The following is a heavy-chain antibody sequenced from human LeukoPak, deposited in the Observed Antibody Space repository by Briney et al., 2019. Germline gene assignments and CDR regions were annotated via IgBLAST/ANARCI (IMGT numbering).Heavy chain of an antibody. V-gene: IGHV1-2*02. J-gene: IGHJ5*02. CDR1: GYTFTGYY. CDR3: ARRQTYCSSTSCYYNWFDP. D-gene: IGHD2-2*01. CDR2: INPNSGGT. Sequence: ASVKVSCKASGYTFTGYYMHWVRQAPGQGLEWMGWINPNSGGTNYAQKFQGRVTMTRDTSISTAYMELSRLRSDDTVVYYCARRQTYCSSTSCYYNWFDPWGQGTLVTVSS.